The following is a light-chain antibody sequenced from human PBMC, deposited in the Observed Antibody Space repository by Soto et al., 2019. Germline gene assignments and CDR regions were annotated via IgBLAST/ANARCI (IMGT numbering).Light chain of an antibody. CDR2: EAS. V-gene: IGKV3-11*01. CDR3: QQRGHWPRT. CDR1: QSVSTY. J-gene: IGKJ1*01. Sequence: EVVLTQSPATMSLYPGEGATLSCRASQSVSTYLAWYQQKPGQAPRLLIFEASKRATGIPDRISGSGSGTDFTLTISSLDPEDFAVYYCQQRGHWPRTFGQGTKVEMK.